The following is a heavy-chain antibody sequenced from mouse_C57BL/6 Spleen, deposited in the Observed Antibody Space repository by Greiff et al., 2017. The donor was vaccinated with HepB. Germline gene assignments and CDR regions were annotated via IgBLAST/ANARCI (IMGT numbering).Heavy chain of an antibody. V-gene: IGHV1-82*01. Sequence: QVQLQQSGPELVKPGASVKISCKASGYAFSSSWMNWVKQRPGKGLEWIGRIYPGDGDTNYNGKFKGKATLTADKSSSTAYMQLSSLTSEDSAVYFCARSDDSLAMDYWGQGTSVTVSS. CDR1: GYAFSSSW. CDR3: ARSDDSLAMDY. J-gene: IGHJ4*01. D-gene: IGHD2-4*01. CDR2: IYPGDGDT.